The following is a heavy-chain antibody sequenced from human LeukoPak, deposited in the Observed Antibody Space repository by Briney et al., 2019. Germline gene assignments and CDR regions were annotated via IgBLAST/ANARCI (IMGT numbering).Heavy chain of an antibody. CDR1: GYTFTGYY. CDR2: INPNSGGT. V-gene: IGHV1-2*06. D-gene: IGHD3-10*01. J-gene: IGHJ4*02. Sequence: ASVKVSCKASGYTFTGYYMHWVRQAPGQGLEWMGRINPNSGGTNYAQKFQGRVTMTRDTSISTAYMELSRLRSDDKSVYYCASDRDYYGSGSYYNVVDYWGQGTLVTVSS. CDR3: ASDRDYYGSGSYYNVVDY.